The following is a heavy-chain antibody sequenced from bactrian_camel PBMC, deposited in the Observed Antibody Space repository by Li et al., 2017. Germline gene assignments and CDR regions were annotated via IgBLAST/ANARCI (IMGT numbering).Heavy chain of an antibody. Sequence: HVQLVESGGDSVQAGGSLTLSCTTSGGVYSDNCFGWFRQTPGSSRGGVAVVYTGDGITDISNSVKGRFSISQDNVKNMVSLEMHNLSPEDTAVYYCALFPYVRCSMVAGSKVDVSYWGHGTQVTVS. CDR2: VYTGDGIT. V-gene: IGHV3S54*01. CDR3: ALFPYVRCSMVAGSKVDVSY. D-gene: IGHD6*01. CDR1: GGVYSDNC. J-gene: IGHJ6*01.